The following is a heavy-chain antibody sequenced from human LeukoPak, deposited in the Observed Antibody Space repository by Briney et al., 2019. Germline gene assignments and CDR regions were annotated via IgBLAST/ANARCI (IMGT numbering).Heavy chain of an antibody. D-gene: IGHD3-10*01. V-gene: IGHV1-18*01. CDR1: GGTFSSYA. J-gene: IGHJ6*03. Sequence: ASVKVSCKASGGTFSSYAISWVRQAPGQGLEWMGWISAYNGNTNYAQKLQGRVTMTTDTSTSTAYMKLRSLRSDDTAVYYCARNSPGSLLREYYYYYMDVWGKGTTVTISS. CDR3: ARNSPGSLLREYYYYYMDV. CDR2: ISAYNGNT.